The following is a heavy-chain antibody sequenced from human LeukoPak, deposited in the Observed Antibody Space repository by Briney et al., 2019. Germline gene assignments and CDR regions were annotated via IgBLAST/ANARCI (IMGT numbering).Heavy chain of an antibody. CDR2: IIPIFGTA. CDR1: GGTVSSYA. D-gene: IGHD4-17*01. Sequence: ASVEGSCKASGGTVSSYAISWVRQAPGQGLEWMGGIIPIFGTANYAQKLQGRVTITADESTSTAYMELSSLRSEDTAVYHCARKNYGDYEIYYSYGMDVWGQGTTVTVSS. CDR3: ARKNYGDYEIYYSYGMDV. J-gene: IGHJ6*02. V-gene: IGHV1-69*13.